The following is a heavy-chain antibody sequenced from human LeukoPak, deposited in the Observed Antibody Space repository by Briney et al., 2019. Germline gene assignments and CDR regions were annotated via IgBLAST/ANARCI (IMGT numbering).Heavy chain of an antibody. Sequence: ASVKVSCKASGYTFTSYAMHWVRQAPGQRLEWMGWINAGNGNTKYSQKFQGRVTITRDTSASTAYMELSSLRSEDTAVYYCARDREQLVYYYYMDVWGKGTTVTVSS. D-gene: IGHD6-13*01. J-gene: IGHJ6*03. CDR2: INAGNGNT. CDR1: GYTFTSYA. V-gene: IGHV1-3*01. CDR3: ARDREQLVYYYYMDV.